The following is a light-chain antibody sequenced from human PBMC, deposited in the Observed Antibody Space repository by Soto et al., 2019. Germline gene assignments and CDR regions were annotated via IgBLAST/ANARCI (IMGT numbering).Light chain of an antibody. CDR3: SSYAGSSNV. J-gene: IGLJ1*01. V-gene: IGLV2-14*01. Sequence: QSALTQPASVSGSPGQSITISCTGTSSDVDNYNYVSWYQHHPGKAPKLMIYEVSNRPSGVSNRFSGSKSGNTASLTISGLQAEDEADYYCSSYAGSSNVFGTGTKVTVL. CDR2: EVS. CDR1: SSDVDNYNY.